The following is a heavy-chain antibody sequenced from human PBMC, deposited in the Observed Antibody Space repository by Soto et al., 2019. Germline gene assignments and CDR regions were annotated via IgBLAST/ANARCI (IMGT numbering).Heavy chain of an antibody. D-gene: IGHD2-21*02. Sequence: QVQLVESGGGVVQPGRALRLSCAASGFSFNTSGMHWVRQAPGKGLEWVAVIAFDGSQEFYGDSVRGRFTISRDNSKNTLFLQMKSLTPEDTAGYYCATKVRVTNYLYYGMDVWGQGTTVTVSS. J-gene: IGHJ6*02. CDR2: IAFDGSQE. V-gene: IGHV3-30*03. CDR3: ATKVRVTNYLYYGMDV. CDR1: GFSFNTSG.